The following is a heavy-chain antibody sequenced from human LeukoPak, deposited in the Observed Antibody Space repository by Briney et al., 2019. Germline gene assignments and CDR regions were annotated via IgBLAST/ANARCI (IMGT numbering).Heavy chain of an antibody. CDR3: TKDLPYTGGWALNY. D-gene: IGHD6-19*01. Sequence: GGSLRLSCAASGLTFRNAWMVWVRQAPGKGLEWVGRIKSKPSGGTADYGAPVKGRFSISRDDSKNTIYLQMSSVRIEDTAVYYCTKDLPYTGGWALNYWGQGTLVTVSS. CDR1: GLTFRNAW. J-gene: IGHJ4*02. CDR2: IKSKPSGGTA. V-gene: IGHV3-15*01.